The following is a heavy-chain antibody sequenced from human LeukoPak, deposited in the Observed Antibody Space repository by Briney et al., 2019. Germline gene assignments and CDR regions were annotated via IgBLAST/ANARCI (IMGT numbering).Heavy chain of an antibody. CDR3: AREVSEGFDF. CDR2: FGTRSTSI. Sequence: PGGSLRLSCTASGFTFSGYSMNWIRQAPGKGLECVSSFGTRSTSIYHAGSVKGRFAISRDNAKNSLYLQMNSLRAEDTALYYCAREVSEGFDFWGQGTLVTVSS. CDR1: GFTFSGYS. D-gene: IGHD3-22*01. V-gene: IGHV3-21*01. J-gene: IGHJ4*02.